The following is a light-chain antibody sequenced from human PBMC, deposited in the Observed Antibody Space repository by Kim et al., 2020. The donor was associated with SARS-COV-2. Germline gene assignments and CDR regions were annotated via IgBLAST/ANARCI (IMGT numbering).Light chain of an antibody. CDR1: STGVGAYNY. CDR2: EVT. V-gene: IGLV2-14*01. Sequence: GQSVTISCTGTSTGVGAYNYVSWFQQFPGKAPKVIIYEVTKWPSGVSTRFSGSKSGNTASLTISRLQAEDEAEYYCCSYASSAVFVFGTGTKVTVL. CDR3: CSYASSAVFV. J-gene: IGLJ1*01.